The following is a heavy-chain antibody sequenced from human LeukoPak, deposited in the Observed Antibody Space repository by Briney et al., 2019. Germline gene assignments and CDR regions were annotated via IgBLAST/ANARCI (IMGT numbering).Heavy chain of an antibody. CDR1: GFTFSSYA. CDR3: AKDVDWYSSSWYSDY. J-gene: IGHJ4*02. Sequence: PGGSLRLSCAASGFTFSSYAMSWVRQAPGKGLEWVSAISGSGGSTYYADSVKGRFTISRDNSKNTLYLQMNSLRAEDTAVYYCAKDVDWYSSSWYSDYWGQGTLVTVSS. D-gene: IGHD6-13*01. V-gene: IGHV3-23*01. CDR2: ISGSGGST.